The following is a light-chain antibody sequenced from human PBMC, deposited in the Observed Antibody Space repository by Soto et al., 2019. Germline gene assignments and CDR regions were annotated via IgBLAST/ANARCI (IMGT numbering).Light chain of an antibody. CDR3: QQYNTYWT. V-gene: IGKV1-5*01. Sequence: DIQMTQSPSTLSASVGDRVTITCRASQSISSWLAWYKQKPGKAPKLLIYDASILESGVPSKFSGSESGTEFTLTISSLQPDDFATYYCQQYNTYWTFGQGTKVDIK. J-gene: IGKJ1*01. CDR2: DAS. CDR1: QSISSW.